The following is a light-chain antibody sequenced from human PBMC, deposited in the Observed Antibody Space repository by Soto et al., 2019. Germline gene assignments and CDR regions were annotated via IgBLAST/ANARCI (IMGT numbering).Light chain of an antibody. Sequence: EIVLTQSPATLSLSPGERATLSCRASQSVNIYLAWYQQKPGQAPRLLIYDASNRATGIPARFSGSGSGTDFTLTISSLEPEDSAVYYCQQHTISMYTFGQGTKLEIK. J-gene: IGKJ2*01. CDR2: DAS. V-gene: IGKV3-11*01. CDR1: QSVNIY. CDR3: QQHTISMYT.